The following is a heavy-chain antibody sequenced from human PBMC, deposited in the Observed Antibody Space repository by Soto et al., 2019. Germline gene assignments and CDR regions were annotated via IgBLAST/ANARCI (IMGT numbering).Heavy chain of an antibody. D-gene: IGHD3-22*01. Sequence: GGSLRLSCAASGFPFSDYAMNWVRQAPGKGLEWVSGLSVSGRDTYYADSVKGRLTISRDNSKNTLYLQMNSLRAEDTAVYYCAKAQDKSAHYAGLDSWGQGXLVTVYS. V-gene: IGHV3-23*01. CDR1: GFPFSDYA. CDR2: LSVSGRDT. J-gene: IGHJ4*02. CDR3: AKAQDKSAHYAGLDS.